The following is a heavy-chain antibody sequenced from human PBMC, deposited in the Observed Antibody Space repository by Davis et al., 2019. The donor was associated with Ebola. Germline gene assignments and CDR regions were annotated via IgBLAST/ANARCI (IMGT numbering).Heavy chain of an antibody. CDR1: GYTFTSSY. Sequence: ASVTVSCLASGYTFTSSYMHWVRQAPGHGLEWMGIINPSGGSTSYAQKFQGRVTLTADKATNTAYMELSGLRFDDTAVYYCARGKWFDPWGQGTLVSVTS. CDR2: INPSGGST. J-gene: IGHJ5*02. V-gene: IGHV1-46*01. CDR3: ARGKWFDP.